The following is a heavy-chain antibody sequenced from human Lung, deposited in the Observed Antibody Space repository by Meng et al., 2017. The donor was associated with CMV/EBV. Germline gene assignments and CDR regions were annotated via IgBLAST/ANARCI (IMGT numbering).Heavy chain of an antibody. CDR1: GYTFISYG. J-gene: IGHJ6*02. CDR3: ARGGYSDYDVRGSDYYYRRDV. D-gene: IGHD5-12*01. Sequence: SVKVSCXASGYTFISYGISWVRQAPGQGLEWMGWISAYNGRTNYAQKFQGRVTMTTDTSTNTAYTELRSLRSDDTAVYFCARGGYSDYDVRGSDYYYRRDVWGQGTTVTVSS. CDR2: ISAYNGRT. V-gene: IGHV1-18*01.